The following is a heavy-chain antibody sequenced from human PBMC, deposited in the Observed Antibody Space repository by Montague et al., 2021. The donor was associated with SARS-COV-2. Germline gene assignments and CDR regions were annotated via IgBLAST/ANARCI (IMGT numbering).Heavy chain of an antibody. CDR1: GFTFSSYA. CDR2: ISSTGGST. D-gene: IGHD3-10*01. Sequence: SLRLSCAASGFTFSSYAMIWVRQAPGKGLEWVSTISSTGGSTYYADSVKGRFIISRDNSRNTVYMQMNNLRAEDTAVYYCAKGFTYYFASGGYPNYFDPWGQGPLVSVSS. J-gene: IGHJ5*02. V-gene: IGHV3-23*01. CDR3: AKGFTYYFASGGYPNYFDP.